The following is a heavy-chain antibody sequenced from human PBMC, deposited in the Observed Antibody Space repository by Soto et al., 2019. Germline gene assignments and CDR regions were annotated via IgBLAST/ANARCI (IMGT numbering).Heavy chain of an antibody. CDR1: GVSPSTSGVG. Sequence: QITLKESGPALVKPTQTLTLTCTFSGVSPSTSGVGVGWIRQPPGKALEWVAFIYWDDDKRYSPSLMSRLTINQDTSKNQVVLTKTNMDPLDRATYCCAHNSGEIFDYWGQGTLVTGSS. J-gene: IGHJ4*02. V-gene: IGHV2-5*02. CDR2: IYWDDDK. D-gene: IGHD3-10*01. CDR3: AHNSGEIFDY.